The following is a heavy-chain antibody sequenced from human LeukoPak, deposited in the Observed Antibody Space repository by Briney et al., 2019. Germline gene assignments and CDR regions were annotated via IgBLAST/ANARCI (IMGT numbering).Heavy chain of an antibody. D-gene: IGHD5-24*01. J-gene: IGHJ4*02. CDR2: IGCRSGNT. V-gene: IGHV3-48*01. CDR3: ARDYKYAFDN. CDR1: GFTFSAYS. Sequence: GGSLRLSCAASGFTFSAYSMNWVRQAPGKGLEWISYIGCRSGNTKYADSVKGRFPISGDKAKNSLYLQISSLRVEDTAVYYCARDYKYAFDNWGQGTLVTVSS.